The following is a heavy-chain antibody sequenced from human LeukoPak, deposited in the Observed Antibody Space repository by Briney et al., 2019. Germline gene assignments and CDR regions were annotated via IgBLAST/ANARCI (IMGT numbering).Heavy chain of an antibody. D-gene: IGHD3-10*01. CDR2: INPSGGST. Sequence: ASVKVSCKASGYTFTSYYMHWVRQAPGQGLEWMGIINPSGGSTSYAQKFQGRVTMTRDTSTSTVYMELSSLRSEDTAVYYCARDWITMVREYSHYYYYGMDVWGQGTTVTVSS. V-gene: IGHV1-46*01. CDR1: GYTFTSYY. CDR3: ARDWITMVREYSHYYYYGMDV. J-gene: IGHJ6*02.